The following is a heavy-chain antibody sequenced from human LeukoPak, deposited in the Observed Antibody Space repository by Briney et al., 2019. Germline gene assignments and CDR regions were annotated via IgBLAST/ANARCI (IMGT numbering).Heavy chain of an antibody. J-gene: IGHJ6*03. CDR2: IYYSGST. CDR3: ARGVRVWIDIYYYYMDV. V-gene: IGHV4-59*12. CDR1: GVSISSYY. Sequence: SETLSLTCTVSGVSISSYYWSWIRQPPGKGLEWIGYIYYSGSTNYNPSLKSRVTISVDTSKNQFSLKLSSVTAADTAVYYCARGVRVWIDIYYYYMDVWGKGTTVTVSS. D-gene: IGHD2-2*03.